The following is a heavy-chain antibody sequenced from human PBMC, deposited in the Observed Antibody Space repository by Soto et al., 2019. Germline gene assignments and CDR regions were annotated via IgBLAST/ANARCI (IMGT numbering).Heavy chain of an antibody. V-gene: IGHV1-69*13. CDR1: GGTFSTHA. CDR2: IIPISGTT. CDR3: ARGYCSGGNCYSGMDA. Sequence: SVKVSCKASGGTFSTHAIIWVRQAPGHGLEWMGAIIPISGTTYYTQNFQGRVTITADEPTSTAFMELSSLKSEDTAMFYCARGYCSGGNCYSGMDAWGQGTMVTVSS. J-gene: IGHJ6*02. D-gene: IGHD2-15*01.